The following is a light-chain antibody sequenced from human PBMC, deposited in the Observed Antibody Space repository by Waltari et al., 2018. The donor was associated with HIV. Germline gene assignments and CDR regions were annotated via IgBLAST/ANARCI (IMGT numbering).Light chain of an antibody. J-gene: IGLJ3*02. CDR1: SSNIGSNP. Sequence: QPPSASGTPGQRVNISCSGGSSNIGSNPVNWYRQFPGEAPKLLIYTNIQRPSGVPDRFAGSKSGTSASLAISGLQAEDEADFYCAVWDDSLRSVLFGGGTRLTVL. CDR2: TNI. V-gene: IGLV1-44*01. CDR3: AVWDDSLRSVL.